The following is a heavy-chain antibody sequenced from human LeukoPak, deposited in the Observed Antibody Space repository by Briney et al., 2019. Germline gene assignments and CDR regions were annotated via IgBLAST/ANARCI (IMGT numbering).Heavy chain of an antibody. D-gene: IGHD6-6*01. J-gene: IGHJ4*02. Sequence: SETLSLTCTVSGGSISSSSYYWGWIRQPPGKGLEWIGSIYYSGSTYYNPSLKSRVTISVDTSKNQFSLKLSSVTAADTAVYYCAGGKYSSSVDYWGQGTLVTVSS. V-gene: IGHV4-39*01. CDR1: GGSISSSSYY. CDR2: IYYSGST. CDR3: AGGKYSSSVDY.